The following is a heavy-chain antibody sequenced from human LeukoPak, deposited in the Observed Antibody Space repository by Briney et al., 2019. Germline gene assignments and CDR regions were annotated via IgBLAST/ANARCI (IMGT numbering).Heavy chain of an antibody. CDR3: ARENSGSYREFDY. D-gene: IGHD1-26*01. Sequence: SETLSLTCTVSGGSSSSYYWSWIRQPAGKGLEWIGRIYTSGSTNYNASLKSRVSMSVDTSKNQFSLKLSSVTAADTAVFYCARENSGSYREFDYWGQGTLVTVSS. J-gene: IGHJ4*02. V-gene: IGHV4-4*07. CDR1: GGSSSSYY. CDR2: IYTSGST.